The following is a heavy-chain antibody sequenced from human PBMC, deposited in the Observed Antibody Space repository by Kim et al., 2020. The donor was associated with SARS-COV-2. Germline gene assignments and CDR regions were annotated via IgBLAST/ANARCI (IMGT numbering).Heavy chain of an antibody. CDR3: ARDLGEQWLVHYYYGMD. CDR2: IKQDGSEK. V-gene: IGHV3-7*01. Sequence: GGSLRLSCAASGFTFSSYCMNWVRQAPGKGLEWVANIKQDGSEKYYVDSVKGRFTISRDNAKNSLYLQMNSLRAEDTAVYYCARDLGEQWLVHYYYGMD. D-gene: IGHD6-19*01. CDR1: GFTFSSYC. J-gene: IGHJ6*01.